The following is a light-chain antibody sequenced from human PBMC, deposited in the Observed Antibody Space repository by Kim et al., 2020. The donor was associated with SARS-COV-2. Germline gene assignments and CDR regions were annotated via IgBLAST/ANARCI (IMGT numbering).Light chain of an antibody. Sequence: ANINCKSSQSVLYSSNNKNYLAWYQQKPGQPPKLLIYWASTRESGVPDRFSGSGSGTDFTLTISSLQAEDVAVYYCQQYYSTLYTFGQGTKLEI. CDR1: QSVLYSSNNKNY. CDR2: WAS. CDR3: QQYYSTLYT. V-gene: IGKV4-1*01. J-gene: IGKJ2*01.